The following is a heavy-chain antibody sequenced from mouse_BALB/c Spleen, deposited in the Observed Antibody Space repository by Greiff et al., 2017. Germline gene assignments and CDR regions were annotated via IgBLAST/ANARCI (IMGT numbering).Heavy chain of an antibody. CDR1: GYSITSGYY. V-gene: IGHV3-6*02. CDR3: ARKDYGREFAY. D-gene: IGHD1-1*01. CDR2: ISYDGSN. J-gene: IGHJ3*01. Sequence: EVQRVESGPGLVKPSQSLSLTCSVTGYSITSGYYWNWIRQFPGNTLEWMGYISYDGSNNYNPSLKNRISITRDTSKNQFFLKLNSVTTEDTATYYCARKDYGREFAYWGQGTLVTVSA.